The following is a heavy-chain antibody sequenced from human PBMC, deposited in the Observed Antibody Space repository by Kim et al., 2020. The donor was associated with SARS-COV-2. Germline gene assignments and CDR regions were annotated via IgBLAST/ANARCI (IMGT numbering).Heavy chain of an antibody. D-gene: IGHD6-19*01. J-gene: IGHJ6*03. Sequence: ETLSLTCTVSGGSISSYYWSWIRQPPGKGLEWIGYIFYSGSTNYNPSLKSRVTISVDTSKNQFSLKLSSVTAADTAVYYCATRTGYSSGWDYYYYYMDVWGKGTTVTVSS. CDR1: GGSISSYY. CDR3: ATRTGYSSGWDYYYYYMDV. CDR2: IFYSGST. V-gene: IGHV4-59*08.